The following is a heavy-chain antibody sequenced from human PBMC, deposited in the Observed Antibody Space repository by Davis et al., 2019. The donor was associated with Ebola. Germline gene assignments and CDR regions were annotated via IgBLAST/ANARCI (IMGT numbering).Heavy chain of an antibody. CDR1: GLTLSDHF. J-gene: IGHJ6*02. CDR2: SRKKANSYST. CDR3: GRVGWTSAQSYYGVDV. D-gene: IGHD6-19*01. V-gene: IGHV3-72*01. Sequence: PGGSLRLSCAVSGLTLSDHFMDWVRQAPGKGLEWVARSRKKANSYSTEYATSVKDRFTISPDDSNSLYLQMNSLRTEDTAVYYCGRVGWTSAQSYYGVDVWGQGTTVIVSS.